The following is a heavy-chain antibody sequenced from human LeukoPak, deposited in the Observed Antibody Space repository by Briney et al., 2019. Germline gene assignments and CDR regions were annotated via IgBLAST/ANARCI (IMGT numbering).Heavy chain of an antibody. CDR2: ISEAI. CDR1: GFVFSRYN. J-gene: IGHJ4*02. V-gene: IGHV3-48*04. CDR3: VREVCLPKTFYFDS. Sequence: GGSLRLSCIASGFVFSRYNMNWVRQAPGKGLEWVAHISEAIYYADSVQGRFTISRDNAKNSLYLQMSNLRAEDTAMYYCVREVCLPKTFYFDSWGRGTPVSVSS. D-gene: IGHD2-2*01.